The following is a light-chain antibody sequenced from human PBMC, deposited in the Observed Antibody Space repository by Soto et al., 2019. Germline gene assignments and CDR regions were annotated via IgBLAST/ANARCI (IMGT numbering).Light chain of an antibody. Sequence: EIVMTQSAATLSVSPGERATLYCRASQSVSADLAWYQQKPGQAPRLLIYGASIRATGIPARFSGSGPGTDFTLTISSLEPEDFAVYYCQQRSNWPPITFGQGTRLEIK. J-gene: IGKJ5*01. CDR1: QSVSAD. CDR3: QQRSNWPPIT. V-gene: IGKV3D-11*02. CDR2: GAS.